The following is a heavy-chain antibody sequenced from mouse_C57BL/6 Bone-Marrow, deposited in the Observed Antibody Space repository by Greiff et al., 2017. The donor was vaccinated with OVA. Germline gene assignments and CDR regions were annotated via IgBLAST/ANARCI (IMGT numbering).Heavy chain of an antibody. D-gene: IGHD1-1*01. J-gene: IGHJ2*01. CDR3: ARRDYYGSSLDY. Sequence: QVQLQQSGAELVRPGASVKLSCKASGYTFTSYGISWVKQRTGQGLEWIGEIYPRSGNTYYNEKFKGKATLTADKSSSTAYMELRSLTSEDSAVYFCARRDYYGSSLDYWGQGTTLTVSS. V-gene: IGHV1-81*01. CDR2: IYPRSGNT. CDR1: GYTFTSYG.